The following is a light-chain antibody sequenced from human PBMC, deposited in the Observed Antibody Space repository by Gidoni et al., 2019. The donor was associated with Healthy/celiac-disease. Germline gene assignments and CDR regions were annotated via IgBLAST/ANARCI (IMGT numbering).Light chain of an antibody. Sequence: IVLTQSPATLSLSPGARATLSCRASQSVSSYLAWYQQKPGQAPRLLIYDASNRATGIPARFSGSGSGTDFTLTISSLEPEDFAVYYCQQRSNWPTFGPGTKVDIQ. CDR2: DAS. CDR1: QSVSSY. CDR3: QQRSNWPT. J-gene: IGKJ3*01. V-gene: IGKV3-11*01.